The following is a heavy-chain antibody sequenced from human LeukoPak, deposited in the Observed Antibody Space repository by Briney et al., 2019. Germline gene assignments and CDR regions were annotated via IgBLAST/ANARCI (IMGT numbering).Heavy chain of an antibody. CDR1: GYTFTGYH. D-gene: IGHD2-2*01. J-gene: IGHJ4*02. CDR2: INPNSGDT. CDR3: ARDYCSSTSCLFDY. Sequence: LVASVKVSCKASGYTFTGYHMHWVRQAPGQGLEWMGRINPNSGDTNYAQKFQGRVTMTRDTSISTAYMELSRLRSDDTAMYYCARDYCSSTSCLFDYWGQGTLVTVSS. V-gene: IGHV1-2*06.